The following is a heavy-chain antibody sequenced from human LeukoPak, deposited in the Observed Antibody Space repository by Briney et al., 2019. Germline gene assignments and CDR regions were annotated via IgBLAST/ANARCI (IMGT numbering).Heavy chain of an antibody. CDR3: ARVITIFGVVTTIYYYYGMDV. CDR1: GYTFTSYD. J-gene: IGHJ6*02. Sequence: ASVKVSCKASGYTFTSYDINWVRQATGQGLEWMGWMNPNSGNTGYAQKFQGRVTTTRNTSISTAYMELSSLRSEDTAVHYCARVITIFGVVTTIYYYYGMDVWGQGTTVTVSS. CDR2: MNPNSGNT. V-gene: IGHV1-8*01. D-gene: IGHD3-3*01.